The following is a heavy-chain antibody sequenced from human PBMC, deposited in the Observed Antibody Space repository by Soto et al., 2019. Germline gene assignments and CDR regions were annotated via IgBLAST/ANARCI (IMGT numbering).Heavy chain of an antibody. CDR1: GFTFSSYS. J-gene: IGHJ4*02. V-gene: IGHV3-48*01. CDR3: ARSGSAGPHSK. Sequence: GGSLRLSCAASGFTFSSYSMNWVRQAPGKGLEWVSYISSSSSTIYYADSVKGRFTISRDNAKNSLYLQMNSLRAEDTAVYYCARSGSAGPHSKWGQGTLVTVSS. CDR2: ISSSSSTI. D-gene: IGHD3-10*01.